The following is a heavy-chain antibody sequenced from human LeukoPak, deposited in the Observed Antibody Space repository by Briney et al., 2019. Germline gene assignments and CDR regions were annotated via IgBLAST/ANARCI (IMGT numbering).Heavy chain of an antibody. Sequence: SQTLSLTCAISGDSVSSNSAAWNWIRQSPSRGLEWLGRTYYRSKWYNDYAVSVKSRITINPDTSKIQFSLQLNSVTPEDTAVYYCARDRRLPEYYYYGMDVWGQGTTVTVSS. CDR3: ARDRRLPEYYYYGMDV. J-gene: IGHJ6*02. D-gene: IGHD5-12*01. V-gene: IGHV6-1*01. CDR2: TYYRSKWYN. CDR1: GDSVSSNSAA.